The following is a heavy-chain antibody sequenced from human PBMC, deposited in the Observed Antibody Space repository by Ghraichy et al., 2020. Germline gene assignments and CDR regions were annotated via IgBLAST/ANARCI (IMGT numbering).Heavy chain of an antibody. CDR2: IPHRGGT. J-gene: IGHJ4*02. Sequence: SETLSLTRAVSGGSISSDYWSWIRQPPGKGLEWIGYIPHRGGTSYNPSLNSRVTLSVDTSKNLFSLNLSSVTAADTAVYFCARMSAFRFDYWGQGNLVTITS. V-gene: IGHV4-59*01. CDR1: GGSISSDY. D-gene: IGHD3-3*01. CDR3: ARMSAFRFDY.